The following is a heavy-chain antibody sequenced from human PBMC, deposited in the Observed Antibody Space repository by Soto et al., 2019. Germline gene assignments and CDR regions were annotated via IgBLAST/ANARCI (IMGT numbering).Heavy chain of an antibody. J-gene: IGHJ3*02. V-gene: IGHV4-34*01. CDR1: SGSFSVYY. CDR2: INHAGST. D-gene: IGHD4-4*01. CDR3: ARDSTRRGACDI. Sequence: QVHLQQWGAGPLKPSETLSLTCAVYSGSFSVYYWNWIRQSPGKGLEWIGEINHAGSTNYSPSLRSRVTISVDTSKNQFSLKLSSVTAADTAVYFCARDSTRRGACDIWGQGTMVTVSS.